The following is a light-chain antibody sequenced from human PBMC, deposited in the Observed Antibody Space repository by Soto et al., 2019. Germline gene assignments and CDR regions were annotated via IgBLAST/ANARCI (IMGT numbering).Light chain of an antibody. CDR3: QQYNSYSLT. Sequence: DIPMTQSPSSLSASVGDRVTITCRASQSISTSLAWYQQKPGKAPLLLIYKASSLESGVPSRFSGSGSGTEFTLTISSLQPDDFATYYCQQYNSYSLTFGQGTKLEIK. CDR1: QSISTS. V-gene: IGKV1-5*03. J-gene: IGKJ2*01. CDR2: KAS.